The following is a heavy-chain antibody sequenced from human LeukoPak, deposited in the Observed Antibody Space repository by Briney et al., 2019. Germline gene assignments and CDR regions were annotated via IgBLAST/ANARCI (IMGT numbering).Heavy chain of an antibody. CDR1: GFTFGSHA. J-gene: IGHJ4*02. CDR3: ARDIYYLQPTVTGPVDY. Sequence: PGGFLRLSCTPSGFTFGSHAMSWVRQAPGKGLEWVSGISGNGAGTYYGDSVKGRFTISRDNSKNTLYLQMNSLRAEDTAVYYCARDIYYLQPTVTGPVDYWGQGALVTVSS. CDR2: ISGNGAGT. D-gene: IGHD4-17*01. V-gene: IGHV3-23*01.